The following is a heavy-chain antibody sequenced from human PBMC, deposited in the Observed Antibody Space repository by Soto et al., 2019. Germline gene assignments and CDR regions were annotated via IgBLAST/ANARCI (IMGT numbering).Heavy chain of an antibody. CDR3: ARKENPQSPFDP. V-gene: IGHV1-69*01. Sequence: QVQLVQSVAEVKKPGSSVKVSCKASGGTFSSYAISWVRQAPGQGLEWMGGIIPIFGTANYAQKFQGRVTITADESTRTAYIELSSLRSEDTAVYYCARKENPQSPFDPWGQGNLVTFSS. CDR1: GGTFSSYA. CDR2: IIPIFGTA. J-gene: IGHJ5*02.